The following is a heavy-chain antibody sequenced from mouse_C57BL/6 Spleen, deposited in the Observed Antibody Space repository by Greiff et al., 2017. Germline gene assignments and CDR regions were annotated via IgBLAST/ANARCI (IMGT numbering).Heavy chain of an antibody. D-gene: IGHD4-1*01. V-gene: IGHV5-6*01. CDR1: GFTFSSYG. Sequence: EVQVVESGGDLVKPGGSLKLSCAASGFTFSSYGMSWVRQTPDKRLEWVATISSGGSYTYYPDSVKGRFTISRDNAKNTLYLQMSSLKSEDTAMYYWARGDWDWYFDVWGTGTTVTVSS. CDR3: ARGDWDWYFDV. CDR2: ISSGGSYT. J-gene: IGHJ1*03.